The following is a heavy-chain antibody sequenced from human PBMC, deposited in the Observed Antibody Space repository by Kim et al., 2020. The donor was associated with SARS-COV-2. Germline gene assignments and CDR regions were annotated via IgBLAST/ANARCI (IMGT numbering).Heavy chain of an antibody. CDR3: ARHLGGSSWYVPFDY. V-gene: IGHV5-51*01. Sequence: GASLQISCKGSGYSFTSYWIGWVRQMPGKGLEWMGIIYPGDSDTRYSPSFQGQVTISADKSISTAYLQWSSLKASDTAMYYCARHLGGSSWYVPFDYWGQGTLVTVSS. CDR1: GYSFTSYW. CDR2: IYPGDSDT. D-gene: IGHD6-13*01. J-gene: IGHJ4*02.